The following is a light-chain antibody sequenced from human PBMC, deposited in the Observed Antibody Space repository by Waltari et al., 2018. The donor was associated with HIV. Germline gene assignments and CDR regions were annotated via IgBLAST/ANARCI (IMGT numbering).Light chain of an antibody. CDR3: CSYVSNVI. J-gene: IGLJ2*01. V-gene: IGLV2-23*02. CDR2: EVS. CDR1: SSDVSTFKL. Sequence: QSVLTPPPSVSGGPGPSITISCTRTSSDVSTFKLVSWYQQHPGKAPKLMIYEVSKRPSGVSDRFSGSKSGDTASLTISGLQAEDEADYYCCSYVSNVIFGGGTKLTVL.